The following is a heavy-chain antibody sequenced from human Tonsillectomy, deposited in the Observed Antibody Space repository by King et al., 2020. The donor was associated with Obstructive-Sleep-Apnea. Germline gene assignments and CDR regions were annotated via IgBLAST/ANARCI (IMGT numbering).Heavy chain of an antibody. D-gene: IGHD4-17*01. J-gene: IGHJ5*02. Sequence: QLQESGPGLVKPLETLSLTCTVSGASITSSTYYWGWIRQPPGKGLEWIGSFYYSGSTYYKPSLKRRVSISADTSRNQFSLKLTFVTAADTAVYYCSRVAVPLYGDSISWGQGSRVTVAS. V-gene: IGHV4-39*07. CDR1: GASITSSTYY. CDR3: SRVAVPLYGDSIS. CDR2: FYYSGST.